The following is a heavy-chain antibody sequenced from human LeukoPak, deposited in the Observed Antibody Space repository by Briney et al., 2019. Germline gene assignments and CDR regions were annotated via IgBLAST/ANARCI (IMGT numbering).Heavy chain of an antibody. Sequence: GGSLRLSCAASGFTFSSYAMHWVRQAPGKGLEWVAVISYDGSNKYYADSVKGRFTISRDNSKNTLYLQMNSLRAEDTAVYYCAKYVRGIAAAGIPGDAFDIWGQGTMVTVSS. CDR3: AKYVRGIAAAGIPGDAFDI. CDR1: GFTFSSYA. D-gene: IGHD6-13*01. V-gene: IGHV3-30*04. J-gene: IGHJ3*02. CDR2: ISYDGSNK.